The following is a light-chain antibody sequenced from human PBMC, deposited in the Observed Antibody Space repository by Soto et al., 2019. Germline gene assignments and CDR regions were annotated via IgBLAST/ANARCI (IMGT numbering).Light chain of an antibody. CDR1: SSDIGRYNY. CDR2: DVS. J-gene: IGLJ2*01. CDR3: SSYASTTAQP. Sequence: QSALTQPASVSGTPGQSITVSCIGTSSDIGRYNYVSWYQQHPGRAPKLLIRDVSSRPSGVPTRFSGSKSGSSASLTISGLQVEDEAYYFCSSYASTTAQPFGGGTKLTVL. V-gene: IGLV2-14*03.